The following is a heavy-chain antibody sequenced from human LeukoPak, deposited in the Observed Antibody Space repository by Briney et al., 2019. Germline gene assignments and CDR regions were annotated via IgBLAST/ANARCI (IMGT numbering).Heavy chain of an antibody. CDR1: GFTFSSYA. CDR2: ISSSGSTI. D-gene: IGHD2-2*01. V-gene: IGHV3-11*01. CDR3: ARGLPATLLDY. J-gene: IGHJ4*02. Sequence: GGSLRLSCAASGFTFSSYAMSWIRQAPGKGLEWVSYISSSGSTIYYADSVKGRFTISRDNAKNSLYLQMNSLRAEDTATYYCARGLPATLLDYWGQGTLVTVSS.